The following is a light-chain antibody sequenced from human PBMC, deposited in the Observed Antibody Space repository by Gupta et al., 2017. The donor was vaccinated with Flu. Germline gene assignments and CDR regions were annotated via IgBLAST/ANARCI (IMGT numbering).Light chain of an antibody. Sequence: AIQMTQSPSSLSAFVGDRVTITCRASQDITNDLGWYQQRPGKAPKLVIYAASNLQSGVPSRFSGSGSGTDFTLTISSLQPEDLATYYCLQAQKYPPTFGQGTKVEIK. CDR2: AAS. CDR1: QDITND. V-gene: IGKV1-6*01. J-gene: IGKJ1*01. CDR3: LQAQKYPPT.